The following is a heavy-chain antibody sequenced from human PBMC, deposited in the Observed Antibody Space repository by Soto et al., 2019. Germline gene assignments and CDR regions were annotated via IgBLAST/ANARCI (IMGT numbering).Heavy chain of an antibody. Sequence: VKLVESGGGLVQPGGSLRLSCAASGFTVSSNYMSWVRQAPGKGLERVSVIYSGGSTYYADSVKGRFTFSRDNSNNARFRGRNSVRAGDPAVYYCARDSLFLEGGYYCCYWDVCVEGTTVTVSS. V-gene: IGHV3-53*04. CDR2: IYSGGST. D-gene: IGHD3-3*01. J-gene: IGHJ6*03. CDR3: ARDSLFLEGGYYCCYWDV. CDR1: GFTVSSNY.